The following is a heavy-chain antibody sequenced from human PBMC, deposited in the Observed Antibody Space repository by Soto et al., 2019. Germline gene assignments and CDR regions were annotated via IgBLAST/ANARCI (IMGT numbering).Heavy chain of an antibody. Sequence: PGGARGLPLAASGFTFFSFVLPWVPQAPGKGGVWVAVISFDGSTEYYADSVKGRFTISRDNSKNTVYLQMNSLRSEDTAVYYCARSRHGSGSYTHFYYGLDVWGQGTTVTVSS. V-gene: IGHV3-30-3*01. D-gene: IGHD3-10*01. J-gene: IGHJ6*02. CDR1: GFTFFSFV. CDR2: ISFDGSTE. CDR3: ARSRHGSGSYTHFYYGLDV.